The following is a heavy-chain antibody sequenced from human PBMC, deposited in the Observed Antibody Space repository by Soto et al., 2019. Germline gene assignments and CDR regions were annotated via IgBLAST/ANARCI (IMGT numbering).Heavy chain of an antibody. V-gene: IGHV1-69*13. D-gene: IGHD5-12*01. CDR1: GGTFSSYA. J-gene: IGHJ4*02. CDR2: IIPIFGTA. CDR3: ARGYLDGYNYAFDY. Sequence: GASVNVSCKASGGTFSSYAISWVRQAPGQGLEWMGGIIPIFGTANYAQKFQGRVTITADESTSTAYMELSSLRSEDTAVYYCARGYLDGYNYAFDYWGQGTLVTVSS.